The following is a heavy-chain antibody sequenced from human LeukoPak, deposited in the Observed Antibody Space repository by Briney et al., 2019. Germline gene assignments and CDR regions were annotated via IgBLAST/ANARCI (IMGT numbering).Heavy chain of an antibody. Sequence: SVKVSCKASGGTFSSYAISWVRQAPGQGLEWMGGIIPIFGTANYAQKFQGRVTITADESTSTAYMELSSLRSEDTAVYYCAREIPSGIYYDSGGYPVVKWGQGTMVTVSS. V-gene: IGHV1-69*01. CDR1: GGTFSSYA. D-gene: IGHD3-22*01. CDR3: AREIPSGIYYDSGGYPVVK. CDR2: IIPIFGTA. J-gene: IGHJ3*01.